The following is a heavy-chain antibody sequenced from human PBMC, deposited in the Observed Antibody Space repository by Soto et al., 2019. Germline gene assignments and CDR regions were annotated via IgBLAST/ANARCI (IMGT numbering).Heavy chain of an antibody. CDR3: ARDEEVVGYFDWLLTYYGMDV. Sequence: ASVKVSCKASGGTFSSYPISWVLQAPGQGLERMGWISPNNGTTNYAQKLQGRVTMTTDTSTSTAYMELRSLRADDTAVYYCARDEEVVGYFDWLLTYYGMDVWGQGTTLTVSS. J-gene: IGHJ6*02. V-gene: IGHV1-18*04. CDR2: ISPNNGTT. CDR1: GGTFSSYP. D-gene: IGHD3-9*01.